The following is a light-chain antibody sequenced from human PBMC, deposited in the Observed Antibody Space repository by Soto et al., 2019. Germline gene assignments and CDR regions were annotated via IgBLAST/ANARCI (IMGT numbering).Light chain of an antibody. CDR1: QGIRSN. CDR2: AAS. J-gene: IGKJ3*01. Sequence: DIQLTQSPSFLSASVGDRVTITCRASQGIRSNLAWYQQKPGKAPKLLIYAASTLQSGVPSRFSGSGSGTEFTLTISSLQPEDFATYYCQQLNSYPATFGPGTRVDIK. CDR3: QQLNSYPAT. V-gene: IGKV1-9*01.